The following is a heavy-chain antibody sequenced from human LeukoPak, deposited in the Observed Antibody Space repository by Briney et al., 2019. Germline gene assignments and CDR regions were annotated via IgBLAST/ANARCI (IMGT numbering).Heavy chain of an antibody. CDR2: INPNSGGT. D-gene: IGHD6-6*01. Sequence: GASVKVSCKASGYTFTGYYMHWVRQAPGQGLEWMGWINPNSGGTNYAQKSQGRVTMTRDTSISTAYMELSRLRSDDTAVYYCARMSIAARPGGLDWFDPWGQGTLVTVSS. V-gene: IGHV1-2*02. CDR1: GYTFTGYY. CDR3: ARMSIAARPGGLDWFDP. J-gene: IGHJ5*02.